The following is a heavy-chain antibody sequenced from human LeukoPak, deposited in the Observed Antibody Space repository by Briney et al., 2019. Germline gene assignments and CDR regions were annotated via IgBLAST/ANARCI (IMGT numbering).Heavy chain of an antibody. V-gene: IGHV4-39*07. CDR2: IYYSGST. Sequence: PSETLSLTCTVSGGSISGSSYYWGWIRQPPGKGLEWIGSIYYSGSTYYNPSLKSRVTISVDKSKNQFSLNLSSVTAADTAVYYCARGIADPYSFDSWGQGTLVTVSS. D-gene: IGHD6-13*01. J-gene: IGHJ4*02. CDR1: GGSISGSSYY. CDR3: ARGIADPYSFDS.